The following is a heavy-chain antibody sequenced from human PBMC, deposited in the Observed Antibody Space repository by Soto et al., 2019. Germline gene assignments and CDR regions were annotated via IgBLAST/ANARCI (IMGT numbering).Heavy chain of an antibody. J-gene: IGHJ1*01. Sequence: PSETLSLTCTVSGGSISSYYWSWIRQPPGKGLEWIGYIYYSGGTNYNPSLKSRVTISVDTSKNQFSLKLSSVTAADTAVYYCARDGGGSSHWGQGTLVTVSS. D-gene: IGHD2-15*01. V-gene: IGHV4-59*01. CDR2: IYYSGGT. CDR3: ARDGGGSSH. CDR1: GGSISSYY.